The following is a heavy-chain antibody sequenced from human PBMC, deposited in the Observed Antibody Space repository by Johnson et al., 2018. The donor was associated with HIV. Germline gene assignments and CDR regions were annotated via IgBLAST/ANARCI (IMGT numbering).Heavy chain of an antibody. CDR1: GFTVSSNY. CDR2: IYGGGSGGST. V-gene: IGHV3-53*01. J-gene: IGHJ3*02. CDR3: ARGVYSSSWYGAFDI. Sequence: VTLVESGGGLIQPGGSLRLSCAASGFTVSSNYMSWVRQAPGKGLEWVSVIYGGGSGGSTYYVDSVKGRFTISRDNSKNTLYLQMNSLRAEDTAVYYCARGVYSSSWYGAFDIWGQGTMVTVSS. D-gene: IGHD6-13*01.